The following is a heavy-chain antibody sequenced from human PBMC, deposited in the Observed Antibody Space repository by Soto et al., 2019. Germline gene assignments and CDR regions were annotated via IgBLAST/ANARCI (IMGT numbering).Heavy chain of an antibody. Sequence: LSLTCTVSGGSINSYYWNWIRQPPGKGLEWIGYIYYSGSTNYNPSLKSRVTISVDTSKNQFSLRLSSVTAADTAVYYCARNNGWYIDYFDYWGQGALVTVSS. D-gene: IGHD6-19*01. CDR1: GGSINSYY. CDR2: IYYSGST. CDR3: ARNNGWYIDYFDY. J-gene: IGHJ4*02. V-gene: IGHV4-59*01.